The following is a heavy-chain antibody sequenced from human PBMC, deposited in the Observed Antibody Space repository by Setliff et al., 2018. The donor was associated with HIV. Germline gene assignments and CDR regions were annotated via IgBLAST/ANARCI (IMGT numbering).Heavy chain of an antibody. Sequence: TLSLTCSVSGGSLSSGSHYCTWLRQAAGKGLEWIGHFYTSGTTNYNPSLKSRVTISVDKSKNQFSLELTSVTATDTAVYYCARDRRDDYYLTAYFDSLGQGTVVTVSS. CDR3: ARDRRDDYYLTAYFDS. V-gene: IGHV4-61*09. CDR2: FYTSGTT. CDR1: GGSLSSGSHY. D-gene: IGHD1-26*01. J-gene: IGHJ4*02.